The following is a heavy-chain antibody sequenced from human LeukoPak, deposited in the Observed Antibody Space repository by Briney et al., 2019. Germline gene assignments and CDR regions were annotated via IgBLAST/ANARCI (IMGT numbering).Heavy chain of an antibody. J-gene: IGHJ4*02. CDR2: INHSGST. CDR1: GGSFSGYY. V-gene: IGHV4-34*01. CDR3: ARGRVSNSFDY. Sequence: SETLSLTCAVYGGSFSGYYWSWIRQPPGKWLEWIGEINHSGSTNYNPSLKSRVTISVDTSKNQFSLKLTSVTSADTAVYYCARGRVSNSFDYWGQGTLVTVSS. D-gene: IGHD2/OR15-2a*01.